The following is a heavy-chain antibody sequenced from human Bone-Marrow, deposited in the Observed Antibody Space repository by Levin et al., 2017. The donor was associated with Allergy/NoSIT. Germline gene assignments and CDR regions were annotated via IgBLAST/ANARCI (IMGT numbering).Heavy chain of an antibody. J-gene: IGHJ1*01. CDR2: ISSIGDTK. Sequence: QTGGSLRLSCEASGFTFSGSYMTWVRQAPGKGLEWISYISSIGDTKYYADSVKGRFTISRDNAKNSLYLQMNSLRAEDTAVYYCASVGYCTADRCFPWPLQRWGQGTLVTVSS. V-gene: IGHV3-48*01. CDR3: ASVGYCTADRCFPWPLQR. D-gene: IGHD2-15*01. CDR1: GFTFSGSY.